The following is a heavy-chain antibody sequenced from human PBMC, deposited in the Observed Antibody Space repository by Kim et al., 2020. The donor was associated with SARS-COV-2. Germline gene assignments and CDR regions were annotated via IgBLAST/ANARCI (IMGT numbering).Heavy chain of an antibody. J-gene: IGHJ5*02. CDR2: ISYDGSNK. V-gene: IGHV3-30-3*01. CDR3: ARGQGIAARSGDWFDP. D-gene: IGHD6-6*01. Sequence: GGSLRLSCAASGFTFSSYAMHWVRQAPGKGLEWVAVISYDGSNKYYADSVKGRFTISRDNSKNTLYLQMNSLRAEDTAVYYCARGQGIAARSGDWFDPWGQGTLVTVSS. CDR1: GFTFSSYA.